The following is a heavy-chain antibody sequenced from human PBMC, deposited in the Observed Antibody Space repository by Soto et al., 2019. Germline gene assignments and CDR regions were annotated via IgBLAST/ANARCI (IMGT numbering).Heavy chain of an antibody. CDR2: IYPSGTT. CDR1: GDSFSSYY. V-gene: IGHV4-4*07. Sequence: QVQLQESDPGLVKPSETLSLTCTVSGDSFSSYYWSWIRQPAGKGLEWIGRIYPSGTTNYNPSLKSRLTLSRETSKNQFSLRLRSVTAADTAVYFCARDDYGSAGMDVWGQGTTVTVSS. J-gene: IGHJ6*02. CDR3: ARDDYGSAGMDV. D-gene: IGHD3-10*01.